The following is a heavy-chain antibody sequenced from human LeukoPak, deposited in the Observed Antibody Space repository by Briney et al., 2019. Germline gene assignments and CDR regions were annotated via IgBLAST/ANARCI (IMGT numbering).Heavy chain of an antibody. V-gene: IGHV1-46*01. CDR2: ISPSGGST. J-gene: IGHJ4*02. Sequence: GASVKVSCKAFGYTFTSNYMHWVRQAPGQGPEWMGVISPSGGSTTYAQKFQGRVTLTRDMSTSTAYMELSSLRSEDTAVYYCAREGGDYGDYWGQGTLVTVSS. CDR3: AREGGDYGDY. CDR1: GYTFTSNY. D-gene: IGHD4-17*01.